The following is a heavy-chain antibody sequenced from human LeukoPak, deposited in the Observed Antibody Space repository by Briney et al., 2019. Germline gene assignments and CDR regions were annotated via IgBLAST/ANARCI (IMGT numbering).Heavy chain of an antibody. Sequence: PGGSLRLSCAASGFTFSDYYMSWIRQAPGKGLEWVSYISSSGSTIYYADSVKGRFTISRDNSKNTLYLQMNSLRAEDTAVYYCARDLDYYDSSGYYTVWGQGTMVTVSS. V-gene: IGHV3-11*01. CDR3: ARDLDYYDSSGYYTV. CDR2: ISSSGSTI. J-gene: IGHJ3*01. D-gene: IGHD3-22*01. CDR1: GFTFSDYY.